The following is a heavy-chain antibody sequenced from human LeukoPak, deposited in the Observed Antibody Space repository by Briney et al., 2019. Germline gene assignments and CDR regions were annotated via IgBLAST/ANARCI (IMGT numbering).Heavy chain of an antibody. J-gene: IGHJ4*02. Sequence: SETLSLTCTVSGYSISSGYYWGWIRQPPGKGLEWIGSIYYSGSTYYNPSLKSRVTISVDTSKNQFSLKLSSVTAADTAVYYCAVKDYYDSSGYYREEYYFDYWGQGTLVTVSS. CDR2: IYYSGST. V-gene: IGHV4-38-2*02. CDR3: AVKDYYDSSGYYREEYYFDY. D-gene: IGHD3-22*01. CDR1: GYSISSGYY.